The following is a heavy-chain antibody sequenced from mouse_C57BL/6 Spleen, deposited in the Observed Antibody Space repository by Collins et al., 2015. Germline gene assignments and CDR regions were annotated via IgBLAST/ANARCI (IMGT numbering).Heavy chain of an antibody. CDR1: GYTFTSYW. J-gene: IGHJ4*01. Sequence: QVQLQQPGAELVRPGSSVKLSCKASGYTFTSYWMHWVKQRPIQGLEWIGNIDPSDSETHYNQKFKDKATLTVDKSSSTAYMQLSSLTSEDSAVYYCAREITTVVATHYYAMDYWGQGTSVTVSS. D-gene: IGHD1-1*01. CDR2: IDPSDSET. V-gene: IGHV1-52*01. CDR3: AREITTVVATHYYAMDY.